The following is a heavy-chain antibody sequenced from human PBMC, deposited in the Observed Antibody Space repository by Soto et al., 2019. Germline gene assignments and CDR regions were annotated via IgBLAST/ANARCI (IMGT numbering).Heavy chain of an antibody. Sequence: GGSLRLSCAAPGFTFGRYAMTWVRQAPGKGLEWVSSIPYTGGSTYYADSVKGRFIISRDNSKNTLYLQMNSLRAEDTAVYYCVKDMQLWRLDSWGQGTLVTVSS. CDR1: GFTFGRYA. CDR2: IPYTGGST. J-gene: IGHJ4*02. D-gene: IGHD2-21*01. CDR3: VKDMQLWRLDS. V-gene: IGHV3-23*01.